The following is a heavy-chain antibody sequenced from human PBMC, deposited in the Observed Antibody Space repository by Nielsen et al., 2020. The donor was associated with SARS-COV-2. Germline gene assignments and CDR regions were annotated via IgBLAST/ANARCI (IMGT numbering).Heavy chain of an antibody. CDR3: ARESQYYDFWSGYYIHFDY. J-gene: IGHJ4*02. D-gene: IGHD3-3*01. V-gene: IGHV3-7*03. CDR2: TKQDGSEK. Sequence: WIRQPPGKGLEWVASTKQDGSEKYYVDSVKGRFTISRDNAKNSLYLQMNSLRAEDTAVYYCARESQYYDFWSGYYIHFDYWGQGTLVTVSS.